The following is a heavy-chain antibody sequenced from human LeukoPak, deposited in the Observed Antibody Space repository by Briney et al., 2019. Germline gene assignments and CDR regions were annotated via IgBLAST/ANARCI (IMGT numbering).Heavy chain of an antibody. CDR1: GYTFTGYY. V-gene: IGHV1-2*02. CDR2: INPNSGGT. CDR3: ARDRGGYCSSSSCLSDFDY. Sequence: AASVKVSCKASGYTFTGYYMHWVRQAPRQGLEWMGWINPNSGGTNYAQKFQGRVTMTRDTSISTAYMELSRLRSDDTAVYYCARDRGGYCSSSSCLSDFDYWGQGTLVTVSS. J-gene: IGHJ4*02. D-gene: IGHD2-15*01.